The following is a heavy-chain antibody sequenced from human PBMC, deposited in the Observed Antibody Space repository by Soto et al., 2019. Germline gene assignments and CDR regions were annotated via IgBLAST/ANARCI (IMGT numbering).Heavy chain of an antibody. J-gene: IGHJ5*02. CDR3: ASTRAGMTWFEP. CDR1: GGSISSNSYY. CDR2: IYYSGST. D-gene: IGHD1-1*01. V-gene: IGHV4-39*01. Sequence: QLQLQESGPGLVKPSETLSLTCTVSGGSISSNSYYWGWIRQPPGKGLEWIGTIYYSGSTFFNPSFKGRXXIXVXXSKTQFSLKLSSVTAADTAVYYCASTRAGMTWFEPWGQGTLVTVSS.